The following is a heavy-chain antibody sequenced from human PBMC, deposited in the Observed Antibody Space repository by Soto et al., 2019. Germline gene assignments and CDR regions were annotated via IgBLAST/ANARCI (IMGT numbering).Heavy chain of an antibody. D-gene: IGHD2-2*02. Sequence: NPSETLSLTCTVSGGSISSSSYYWGWIRQPPGKGLEWIGSIYYSGSTYYNPSLKSRVTISVDTSKNQFSLKLSSVTAADTAVYYCAKLDIVVVPAAIAPWDYYGMDVWGQGTMVTVSS. V-gene: IGHV4-39*01. J-gene: IGHJ6*02. CDR2: IYYSGST. CDR3: AKLDIVVVPAAIAPWDYYGMDV. CDR1: GGSISSSSYY.